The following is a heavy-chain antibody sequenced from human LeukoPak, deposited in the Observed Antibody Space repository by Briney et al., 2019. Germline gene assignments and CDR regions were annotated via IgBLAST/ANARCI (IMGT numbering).Heavy chain of an antibody. CDR1: GYTFTSYD. V-gene: IGHV1-8*01. CDR2: MNPNSGNT. CDR3: ARDLVCSGGSCYSS. J-gene: IGHJ5*02. Sequence: ASVKVSCKASGYTFTSYDINWVRQATGQGLEWMGWMNPNSGNTGYAQKFQGRVTMTRSTSISTAYMELSSLRSEDTAVYYCARDLVCSGGSCYSSWGQGTLVTVSS. D-gene: IGHD2-15*01.